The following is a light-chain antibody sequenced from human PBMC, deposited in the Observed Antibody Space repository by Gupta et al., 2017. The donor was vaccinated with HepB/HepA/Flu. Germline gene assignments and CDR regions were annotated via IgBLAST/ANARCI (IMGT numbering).Light chain of an antibody. CDR3: QQYNSWPRSS. V-gene: IGKV3-15*01. J-gene: IGKJ2*04. CDR1: QSVSSN. CDR2: GAS. Sequence: DIVMTQYPATLHVSPGERATLSCRASQSVSSNLAWYQQKPGQPPRLLIYGASTRVTGIPASFSGSGSGTEFTLTISSLQSEDFAVYYCQQYNSWPRSSFGQGTKLEI.